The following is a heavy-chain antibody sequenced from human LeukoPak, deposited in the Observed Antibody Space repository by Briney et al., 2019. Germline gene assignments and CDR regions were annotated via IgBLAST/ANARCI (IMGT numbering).Heavy chain of an antibody. CDR3: ARDAFQASGTYMDS. CDR2: IYSGGST. V-gene: IGHV3-66*01. Sequence: GGSLRLSCAASGFTVSSNYMSWVRQAPGKGLEWVSVIYSGGSTYYAGSVKGRFTISRDNSKNTLYLQMNSLRLEDTAVYYCARDAFQASGTYMDSWGQGTLVTVSS. CDR1: GFTVSSNY. D-gene: IGHD3-10*01. J-gene: IGHJ4*02.